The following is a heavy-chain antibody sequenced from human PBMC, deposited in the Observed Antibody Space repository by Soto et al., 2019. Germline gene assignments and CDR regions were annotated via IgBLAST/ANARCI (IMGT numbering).Heavy chain of an antibody. J-gene: IGHJ4*02. Sequence: QVQLAQSGAEVKKPGASVTVSCKASGYTFSSYGISWVRQAPGQGLEWVGWISVHNGYTKYATELQGRVTMSTDTSTSTAYMELRSLRSDDSAVYYCARLEHNFGPHDYWGQGTLVTVTS. CDR3: ARLEHNFGPHDY. V-gene: IGHV1-18*01. D-gene: IGHD1-1*01. CDR2: ISVHNGYT. CDR1: GYTFSSYG.